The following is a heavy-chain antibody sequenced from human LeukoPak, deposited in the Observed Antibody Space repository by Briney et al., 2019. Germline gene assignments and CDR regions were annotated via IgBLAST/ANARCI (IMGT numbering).Heavy chain of an antibody. CDR1: GFTFSSYG. CDR3: AKDLGVGSDWFDP. V-gene: IGHV3-21*04. CDR2: ISTISSYI. D-gene: IGHD3-16*01. J-gene: IGHJ5*02. Sequence: PGGSLRLSCAASGFTFSSYGMHWVRRAPGKGLEWVSSISTISSYIAYADSVKGRFTISRDNAKNSVYLQMNSLRAEDTAVYYCAKDLGVGSDWFDPWGQGTLVTVSS.